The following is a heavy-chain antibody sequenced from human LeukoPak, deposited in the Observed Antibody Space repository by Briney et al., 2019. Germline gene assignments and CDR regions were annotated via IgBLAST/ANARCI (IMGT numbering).Heavy chain of an antibody. D-gene: IGHD2-15*01. V-gene: IGHV1-69*10. CDR3: ARDLGVAASFDAFDI. CDR2: IIPILGIA. J-gene: IGHJ3*02. Sequence: SVKVSCKASGYTFTGCYMHWVRQAPGQGLEWMGRIIPILGIANYAQKFQGRVTITADKSTSTAYMELSSLRSEDTAVYYCARDLGVAASFDAFDIWGQGTMVTVSS. CDR1: GYTFTGCY.